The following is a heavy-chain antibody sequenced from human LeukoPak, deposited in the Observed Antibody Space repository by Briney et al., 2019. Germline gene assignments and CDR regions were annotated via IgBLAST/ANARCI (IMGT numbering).Heavy chain of an antibody. CDR2: INHSGST. D-gene: IGHD6-13*01. CDR3: ARLLAAAGTSDWFDP. Sequence: SEALSLTCAVYGGSFSGYYWSWIRQPPGKGLEWIGEINHSGSTYYNPSLKSRVTISVDTSKNQFSLKLSSVTAADTAVYYCARLLAAAGTSDWFDPWGQGTLVTVSS. CDR1: GGSFSGYY. J-gene: IGHJ5*02. V-gene: IGHV4-34*01.